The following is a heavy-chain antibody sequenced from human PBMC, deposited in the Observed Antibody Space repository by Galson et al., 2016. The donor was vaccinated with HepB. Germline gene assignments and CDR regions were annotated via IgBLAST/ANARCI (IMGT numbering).Heavy chain of an antibody. CDR1: GFRFENYA. CDR2: ISWNSGTI. V-gene: IGHV3-9*01. J-gene: IGHJ4*02. CDR3: ARAGEDYGGHPSNY. Sequence: SLRLSCAASGFRFENYAMHWVRQAPGKGLEWVSGISWNSGTIVYADSVEGRFTISRDNAKNSLYLQMNSLRAEDTAVYYCARAGEDYGGHPSNYWGQGTLVTVSS. D-gene: IGHD4-23*01.